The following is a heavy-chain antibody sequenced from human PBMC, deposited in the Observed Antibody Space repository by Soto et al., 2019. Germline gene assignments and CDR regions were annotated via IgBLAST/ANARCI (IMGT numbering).Heavy chain of an antibody. CDR2: ISSRSDI. CDR1: GFTFSNYS. Sequence: GGSLRLSCVGSGFTFSNYSINWVRQAPGKGLEWVSSISSRSDIYYADSVKGRFTISRDNAKNSVSLQMNSLRAEDTAVYYCAREYTAWPLAYGLDVWGQGTTVTVYS. J-gene: IGHJ6*02. D-gene: IGHD2-2*02. CDR3: AREYTAWPLAYGLDV. V-gene: IGHV3-21*01.